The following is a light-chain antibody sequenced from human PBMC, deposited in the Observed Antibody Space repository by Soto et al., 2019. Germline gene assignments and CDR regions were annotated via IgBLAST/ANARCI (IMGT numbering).Light chain of an antibody. CDR1: QSINTW. J-gene: IGKJ1*01. V-gene: IGKV1-5*01. CDR2: DAS. Sequence: DLHMTQSPSTLSVSVGDRVTNTCPGSQSINTWLAWYQQKPGEAPNLLIYDASSLESGVPSRFSGSGSGAEFTLIISSLQPDDFATYYCQQYNSYSPWTFGQGTKVDIK. CDR3: QQYNSYSPWT.